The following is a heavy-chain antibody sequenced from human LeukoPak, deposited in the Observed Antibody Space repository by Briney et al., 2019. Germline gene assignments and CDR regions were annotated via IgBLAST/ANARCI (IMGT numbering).Heavy chain of an antibody. Sequence: PGGSLRLSCAASGFTFSTYAMSWVRQAPGKGLEWVSAISSSGGSTYYADSVKGRFTISRDNSKNTLYLQMNSLRAEDTAVYYCARGPSVSASSTSCYTRGYYYYYMDVWGKGTTVTVSS. J-gene: IGHJ6*03. V-gene: IGHV3-23*01. CDR2: ISSSGGST. D-gene: IGHD2-2*02. CDR1: GFTFSTYA. CDR3: ARGPSVSASSTSCYTRGYYYYYMDV.